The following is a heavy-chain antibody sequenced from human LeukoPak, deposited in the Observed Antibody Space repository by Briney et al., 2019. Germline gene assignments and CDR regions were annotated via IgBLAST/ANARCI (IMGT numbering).Heavy chain of an antibody. CDR1: GFTFSSYA. Sequence: GRSLRLSCAASGFTFSSYAMHWVRQAPGRGLEWVAVISYDGSNKYYADSVKGRFTISRDNSKDTLYLQMNSLRAEDTAVYYCARDLLGGQGYGDYDYFDYWGQGTLVTVSS. CDR3: ARDLLGGQGYGDYDYFDY. V-gene: IGHV3-30*04. CDR2: ISYDGSNK. J-gene: IGHJ4*02. D-gene: IGHD4-17*01.